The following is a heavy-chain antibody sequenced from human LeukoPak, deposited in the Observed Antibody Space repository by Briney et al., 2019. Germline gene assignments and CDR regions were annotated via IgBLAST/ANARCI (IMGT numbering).Heavy chain of an antibody. CDR3: AKASVVVAVRPSFDY. D-gene: IGHD2-15*01. V-gene: IGHV3-23*01. CDR1: GFTFSSYA. CDR2: ISGSGGST. J-gene: IGHJ4*02. Sequence: GGSLRLSCAASGFTFSSYAMSWVRQAPGKGLEWVSAISGSGGSTYYADSVKGRFTISRDNSKNTLYLQMNSLRAEDTALYYCAKASVVVAVRPSFDYWGQGTLVTVSS.